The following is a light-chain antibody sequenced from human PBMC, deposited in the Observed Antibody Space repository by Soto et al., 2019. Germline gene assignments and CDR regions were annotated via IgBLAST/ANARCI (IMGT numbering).Light chain of an antibody. Sequence: EMVLTQSPRTLSLSPGDRATLSCRASQSVSSNLAWYQQKPGQAPRLLIYGASTRATGIPARFSGSGSGTEFTLTISSLQSEDFAVYYCQQYNNWPRTFGQGTKVAIK. CDR2: GAS. CDR3: QQYNNWPRT. J-gene: IGKJ1*01. CDR1: QSVSSN. V-gene: IGKV3-15*01.